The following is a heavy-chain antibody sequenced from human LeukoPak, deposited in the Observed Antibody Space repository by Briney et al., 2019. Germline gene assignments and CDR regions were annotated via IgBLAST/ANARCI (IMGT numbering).Heavy chain of an antibody. V-gene: IGHV3-21*01. CDR1: GFTFSSYS. J-gene: IGHJ4*02. CDR3: ARDLRIVSGSYLDY. Sequence: GGSLRLSCAASGFTFSSYSMNWVRQAPGKGLEWVSSISSNSNIYYADSVKGRFTISRDNAKNSLYLQMNSLRAEDTAVYYCARDLRIVSGSYLDYWGQGTLVTVSS. D-gene: IGHD1-26*01. CDR2: ISSNSNI.